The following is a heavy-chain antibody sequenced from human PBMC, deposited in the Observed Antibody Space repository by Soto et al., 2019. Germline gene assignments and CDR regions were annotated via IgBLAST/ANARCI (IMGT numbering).Heavy chain of an antibody. V-gene: IGHV5-10-1*01. CDR2: FNPSDSYT. J-gene: IGHJ6*02. CDR3: ARHPYIGGLDV. Sequence: GESLKISCQGSGYSFANYWISCVRQMPGKGLEWMGRFNPSDSYTDYNPSFQGHVTISADKSISTAYVQWSSLKASDTAMYFCARHPYIGGLDVWGQGTAVIVSS. CDR1: GYSFANYW. D-gene: IGHD2-15*01.